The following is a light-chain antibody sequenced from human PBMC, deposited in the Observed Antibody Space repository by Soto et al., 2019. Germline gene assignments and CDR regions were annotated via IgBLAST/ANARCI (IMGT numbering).Light chain of an antibody. V-gene: IGKV1-39*01. J-gene: IGKJ1*01. CDR3: QQSYSAPRT. CDR2: AAS. Sequence: EIHRSQAPSSLSASLCETATITSRASQRIISSLNWYQQKPGKAPKLLLYAASSMQSGVPSRFSGSGSGTDFTLTISSLQPEDFATYYCQQSYSAPRTFGQGTKVDIK. CDR1: QRIISS.